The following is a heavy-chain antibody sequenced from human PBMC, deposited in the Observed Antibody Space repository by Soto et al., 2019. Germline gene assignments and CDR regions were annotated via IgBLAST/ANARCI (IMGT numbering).Heavy chain of an antibody. CDR2: IYYSGST. Sequence: QVQLQESGPGLVKPSETLSLTCTVSGGSISSYYWSWIRQPPGKGLEWIGYIYYSGSTNYNPSLKRRVTISVDTSKNQFSLKLSSVTAADTAVYYCAGKQRDTAMVIRHYYYYYMDVWGKETTVTVSS. CDR1: GGSISSYY. J-gene: IGHJ6*03. V-gene: IGHV4-59*08. CDR3: AGKQRDTAMVIRHYYYYYMDV. D-gene: IGHD5-18*01.